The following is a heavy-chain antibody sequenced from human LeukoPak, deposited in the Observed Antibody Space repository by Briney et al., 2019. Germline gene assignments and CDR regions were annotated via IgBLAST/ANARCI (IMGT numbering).Heavy chain of an antibody. CDR3: ATEKYDPYYDSSGYINWFDP. Sequence: ASVKVSCKASGYTFTGYYMHWVRQTPGQGLEWMGWINPNSGGTNYAQKFQGRVTMTRDTSISTAYMELSRLRSDDTAVYYCATEKYDPYYDSSGYINWFDPWGQGTLVTVSS. D-gene: IGHD3-22*01. CDR2: INPNSGGT. V-gene: IGHV1-2*02. CDR1: GYTFTGYY. J-gene: IGHJ5*02.